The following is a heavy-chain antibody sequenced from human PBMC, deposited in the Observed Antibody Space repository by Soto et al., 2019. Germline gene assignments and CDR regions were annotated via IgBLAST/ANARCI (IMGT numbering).Heavy chain of an antibody. CDR3: ARLRDRRGTASIYNGMDV. D-gene: IGHD3-22*01. CDR2: IYYRGST. CDR1: GVSLTSHY. J-gene: IGHJ6*02. V-gene: IGHV4-59*11. Sequence: KPSETLSLTCRVSGVSLTSHYWTWILQSPGKGLEWIGYIYYRGSTNYSPSLKSRLTLSIDTPSNQFSLNLSSVTAADTAIYSCARLRDRRGTASIYNGMDVWGPGTMVTVSS.